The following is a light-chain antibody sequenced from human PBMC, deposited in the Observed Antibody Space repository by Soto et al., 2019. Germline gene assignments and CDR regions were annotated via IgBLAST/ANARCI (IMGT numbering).Light chain of an antibody. CDR3: LQVKNFPRT. CDR2: AAS. V-gene: IGKV1-12*01. CDR1: QDINNR. Sequence: DIQMTQAPSSVSASVGDRVTITCRASQDINNRVAWFQQRPGRAPKYLIQAASILQSGFPSRFSATGSGTDFTLTIDXXXXEDFATYYCLQVKNFPRTFGQGTKLEIK. J-gene: IGKJ1*01.